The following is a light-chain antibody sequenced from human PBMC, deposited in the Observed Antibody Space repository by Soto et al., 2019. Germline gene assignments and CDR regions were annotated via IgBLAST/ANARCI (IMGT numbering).Light chain of an antibody. CDR1: SSDVGTYNY. V-gene: IGLV2-11*01. CDR3: CSYAGSYTYV. J-gene: IGLJ1*01. Sequence: QSVLTQPRSVSGSPGQSVTISCTGTSSDVGTYNYVSWYQQHPGKAPKVMIYDVTKRPSGAPDRFSGSKSGNTASLTISGLQAEDEADYYCCSYAGSYTYVFGAGTKVTVL. CDR2: DVT.